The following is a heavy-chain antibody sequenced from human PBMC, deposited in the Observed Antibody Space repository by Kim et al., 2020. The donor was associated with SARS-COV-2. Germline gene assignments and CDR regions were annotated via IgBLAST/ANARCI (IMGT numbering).Heavy chain of an antibody. Sequence: GRFTISRDNAKNSLYLQMNSLRAEDTAVYYCARGGDIVVVVAATPSAFDIWGQGTMVTVSS. J-gene: IGHJ3*02. D-gene: IGHD2-15*01. CDR3: ARGGDIVVVVAATPSAFDI. V-gene: IGHV3-48*03.